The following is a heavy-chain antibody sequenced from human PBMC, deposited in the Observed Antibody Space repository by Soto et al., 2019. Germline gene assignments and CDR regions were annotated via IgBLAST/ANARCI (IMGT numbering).Heavy chain of an antibody. V-gene: IGHV3-30-3*01. D-gene: IGHD2-2*01. CDR2: ISYDGSNK. Sequence: PGGSLRLSCAASGFTFTSYTMHWVRQAPGKGLDWVAVISYDGSNKYNADSVKGRFTISRDNSKNTLYLQMNSLRTEGTAMYYCAKDSEYSSGCSSTSCFEYFQHWGQGTLVTVSS. CDR3: AKDSEYSSGCSSTSCFEYFQH. J-gene: IGHJ1*01. CDR1: GFTFTSYT.